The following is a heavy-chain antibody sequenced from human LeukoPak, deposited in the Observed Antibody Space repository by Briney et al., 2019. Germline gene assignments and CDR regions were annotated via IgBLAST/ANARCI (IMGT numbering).Heavy chain of an antibody. CDR1: GFTFSSYG. J-gene: IGHJ4*02. CDR2: ISYDGSNK. CDR3: AEEPPSPRGVTRYYFDY. V-gene: IGHV3-30*18. Sequence: GGSLRLSCAASGFTFSSYGMHWVRQAPGKGLEWVAVISYDGSNKYYADSVKGRFTISRDNSKNTLYLQMNSLRAEDTAVYYCAEEPPSPRGVTRYYFDYWGQGTLVTVSS. D-gene: IGHD3-10*01.